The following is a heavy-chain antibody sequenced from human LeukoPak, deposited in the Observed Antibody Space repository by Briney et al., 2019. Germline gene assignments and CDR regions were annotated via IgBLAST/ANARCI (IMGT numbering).Heavy chain of an antibody. Sequence: GGSLRLSCAASGFTVSSNYMSWVRQAPGKGLEWVSVIYSGGSTYYADSVKGRFTISRDNSKNTLYLQMNSLRAEDTAVHYCARGAYNWNDGDYFDYWGQGTLVTVSS. CDR3: ARGAYNWNDGDYFDY. V-gene: IGHV3-66*01. D-gene: IGHD1-1*01. J-gene: IGHJ4*02. CDR2: IYSGGST. CDR1: GFTVSSNY.